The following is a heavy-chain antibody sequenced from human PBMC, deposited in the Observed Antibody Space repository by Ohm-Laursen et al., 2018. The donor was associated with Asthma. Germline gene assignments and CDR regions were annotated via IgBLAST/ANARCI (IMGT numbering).Heavy chain of an antibody. V-gene: IGHV4-59*01. CDR1: GGSISSYY. CDR3: ARSYYDSSGYYYVEAFDI. D-gene: IGHD3-22*01. Sequence: SETLSLTWTVSGGSISSYYWSWIRQPPGKGLEWIGYIYYSGSTNYNPSLKSRVTISVDTSKNQFSLKLSSVTAADTAVYYCARSYYDSSGYYYVEAFDIWGQGTMVTVSS. CDR2: IYYSGST. J-gene: IGHJ3*02.